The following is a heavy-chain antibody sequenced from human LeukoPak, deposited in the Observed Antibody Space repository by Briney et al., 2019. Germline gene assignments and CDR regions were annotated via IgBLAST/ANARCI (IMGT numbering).Heavy chain of an antibody. CDR3: ARGDCSGGSCYSEYFDS. CDR2: IIPIFGTA. J-gene: IGHJ4*02. D-gene: IGHD2-15*01. CDR1: GGTFISYA. V-gene: IGHV1-69*13. Sequence: ASVKVSCKASGGTFISYAISWVRQAPGQGLEWMGGIIPIFGTANYAQKFQGRVTITADESTITAYMELSSLRSEDTAIYYCARGDCSGGSCYSEYFDSWGQGTLVTVSS.